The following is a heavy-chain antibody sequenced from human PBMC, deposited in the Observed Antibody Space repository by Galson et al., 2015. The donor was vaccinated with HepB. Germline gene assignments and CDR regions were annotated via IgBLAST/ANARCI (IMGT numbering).Heavy chain of an antibody. J-gene: IGHJ6*02. Sequence: SVKVSCKASGGTFSSYAISWVRQAPGQGLEWMGGIIPIFGTANYAQKFQGRVTITADESTSTAYMELSSLRSEDTAVYYCARDLGDTYGMDVWGQGTTVTVSS. D-gene: IGHD3-16*01. CDR3: ARDLGDTYGMDV. CDR1: GGTFSSYA. CDR2: IIPIFGTA. V-gene: IGHV1-69*13.